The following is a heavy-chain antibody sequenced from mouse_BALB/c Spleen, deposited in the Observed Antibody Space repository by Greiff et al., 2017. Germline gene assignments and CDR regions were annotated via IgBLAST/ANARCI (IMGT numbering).Heavy chain of an antibody. Sequence: QVQLKQSGPGLVAPSQSLSITCTVSGFSLTSYDISWIRQPPGKGLEWLGVIWTGGGTNYNSAFMSRLSISKDNSKSQVFLKMNSLQTDDTAIYYCVSGNYYGSSWYFDVWGAGTTVTVSS. J-gene: IGHJ1*01. D-gene: IGHD1-1*01. CDR3: VSGNYYGSSWYFDV. CDR1: GFSLTSYD. CDR2: IWTGGGT. V-gene: IGHV2-9-2*01.